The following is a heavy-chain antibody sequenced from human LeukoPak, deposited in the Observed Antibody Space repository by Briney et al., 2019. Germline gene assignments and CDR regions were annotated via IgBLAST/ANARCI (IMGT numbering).Heavy chain of an antibody. J-gene: IGHJ4*02. CDR1: GFTFSSYS. V-gene: IGHV3-21*01. CDR3: ARGLDDFWCGLIHY. D-gene: IGHD3-3*01. CDR2: ISSSSSYI. Sequence: GGSLRLSCAASGFTFSSYSMNWVRQAPGKGLEWVSFISSSSSYIYYADSVKGRFTISRDNAKNSLYLQMNSLRAEDTAVYYCARGLDDFWCGLIHYRGQGTLVTVSS.